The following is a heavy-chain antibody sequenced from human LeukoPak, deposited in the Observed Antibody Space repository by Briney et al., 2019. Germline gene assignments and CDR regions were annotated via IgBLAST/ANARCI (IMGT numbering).Heavy chain of an antibody. J-gene: IGHJ6*03. CDR1: GGSFSGYY. CDR2: INHSGST. V-gene: IGHV4-34*01. D-gene: IGHD3/OR15-3a*01. Sequence: SETLSLTCAVYGGSFSGYYWSWIRQPPGKGLEWIGEINHSGSTNYNPSLKSRVTISVDTSKNQFSLKLSSVTAADTAVYYCARGRIGRLIWDYYYYYMDVWGKGTTVTVPS. CDR3: ARGRIGRLIWDYYYYYMDV.